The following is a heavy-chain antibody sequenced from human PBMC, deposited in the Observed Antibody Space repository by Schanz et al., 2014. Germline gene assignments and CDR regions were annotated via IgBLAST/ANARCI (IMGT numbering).Heavy chain of an antibody. V-gene: IGHV3-11*05. J-gene: IGHJ4*02. D-gene: IGHD3-9*01. CDR3: AKCRYSSGCHGDYFDA. CDR1: GFVFGDYY. CDR2: ISDSGTYT. Sequence: QVQVVQSGGGLVKPGGSLRLSCAASGFVFGDYYMTWIRQAPGKGLEWLSYISDSGTYTNYADSVKGRFTISRDNAKSSLYLQMNRLSVEDTAVYYCAKCRYSSGCHGDYFDAWGQGTLVTVAS.